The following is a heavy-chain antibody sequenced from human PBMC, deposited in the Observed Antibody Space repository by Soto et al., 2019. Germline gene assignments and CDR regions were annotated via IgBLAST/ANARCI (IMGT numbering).Heavy chain of an antibody. J-gene: IGHJ4*02. CDR2: IIPILGIA. CDR3: AGEGYYYDSSGSPVY. CDR1: GGTFSSYT. V-gene: IGHV1-69*08. D-gene: IGHD3-22*01. Sequence: QVQLVQSGAEVKKPGSSVKVSCKASGGTFSSYTISWVRQAPGQGLEWMGRIIPILGIANYAQKFQGRVTITADKSTSTAYMELSSLRSEDTAVYYCAGEGYYYDSSGSPVYWGQGTLVTVSS.